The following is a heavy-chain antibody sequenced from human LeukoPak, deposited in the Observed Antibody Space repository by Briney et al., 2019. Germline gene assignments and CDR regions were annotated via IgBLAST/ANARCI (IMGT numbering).Heavy chain of an antibody. D-gene: IGHD3-10*01. J-gene: IGHJ4*02. CDR1: GYTFTSYH. V-gene: IGHV1-46*01. CDR3: ARGKVVTMVRGVIITYFDY. CDR2: INPSGGGS. Sequence: ASVKVSCKASGYTFTSYHMHWVRQAPGQGLEWMGIINPSGGGSSSPQKFQGRVTMTRDTSTSTVYMELSSLRSEDTAVYYCARGKVVTMVRGVIITYFDYWGQGTLVTVSS.